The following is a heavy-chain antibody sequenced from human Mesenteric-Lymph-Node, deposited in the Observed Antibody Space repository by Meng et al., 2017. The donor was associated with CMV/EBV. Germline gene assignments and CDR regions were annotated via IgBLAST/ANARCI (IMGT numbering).Heavy chain of an antibody. Sequence: SETLSLTCTVSEYSISSGYYWGWIRQPPGKGLEWIGSIHQSGSTNYNPSLKSRVTISVDTSKNQFSLKLSSVTAADTAVYYCARESGGVVPAAVWGQGTLVTVSS. V-gene: IGHV4-38-2*02. CDR2: IHQSGST. CDR3: ARESGGVVPAAV. CDR1: EYSISSGYY. D-gene: IGHD2-2*01. J-gene: IGHJ4*02.